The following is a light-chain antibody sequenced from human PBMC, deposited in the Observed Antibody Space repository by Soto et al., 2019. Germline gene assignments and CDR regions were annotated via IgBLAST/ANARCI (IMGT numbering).Light chain of an antibody. V-gene: IGKV1-27*01. CDR2: DAS. J-gene: IGKJ3*01. CDR1: QATATY. CDR3: QKYNRAPFT. Sequence: DLQMTQSPSSLSAYVGDRVTMTCRASQATATYLAWYQQKPGQTPKLLIYDASTLQSGVPSQFSGSGSGTDFTLTINCLQPEDVATYCCQKYNRAPFTFGPGTKV.